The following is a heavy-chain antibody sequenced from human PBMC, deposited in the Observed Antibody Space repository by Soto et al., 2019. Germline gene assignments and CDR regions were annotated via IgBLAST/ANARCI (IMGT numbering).Heavy chain of an antibody. CDR1: GGSFSGPS. D-gene: IGHD6-19*01. CDR3: ARLQWPNYYLDY. Sequence: SVTLPLTCSVSGGSFSGPSWCWIRQPPGKGLEWIGYIYDIGTTNSNPSLKSRVTITADTSKNQFSLRLSSVTAADTAVYYCARLQWPNYYLDYWGQEILVTVSS. J-gene: IGHJ4*02. V-gene: IGHV4-59*08. CDR2: IYDIGTT.